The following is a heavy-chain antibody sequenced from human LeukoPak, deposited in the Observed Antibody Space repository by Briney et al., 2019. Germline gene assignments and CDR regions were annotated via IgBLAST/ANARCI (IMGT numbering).Heavy chain of an antibody. D-gene: IGHD4-17*01. J-gene: IGHJ6*02. V-gene: IGHV3-9*01. CDR1: GFTFDDCA. CDR2: ISWNSGSI. CDR3: ARLRSGNYGMDV. Sequence: PGRSLRLSCAASGFTFDDCAMHWVRQAPGKGLEWVSGISWNSGSIGYADSVKGRFTISRDNAKNSLYLQMNSLRAEDTALYYCARLRSGNYGMDVWGQGTTVTVSS.